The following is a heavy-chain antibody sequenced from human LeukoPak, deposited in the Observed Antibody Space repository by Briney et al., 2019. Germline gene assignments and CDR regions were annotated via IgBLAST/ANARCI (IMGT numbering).Heavy chain of an antibody. CDR3: AGANGIAVAGYYFDY. CDR1: GGSFSGYY. J-gene: IGHJ4*02. V-gene: IGHV4-34*01. D-gene: IGHD6-19*01. Sequence: PSETLSLTCAVYGGSFSGYYWSWIRQPPGKGLEWIGEINHSGSTNYNPSLKSRVTISVDTSKNQFSLKLSSVTAADTAVYYCAGANGIAVAGYYFDYWGQGTLVTVSS. CDR2: INHSGST.